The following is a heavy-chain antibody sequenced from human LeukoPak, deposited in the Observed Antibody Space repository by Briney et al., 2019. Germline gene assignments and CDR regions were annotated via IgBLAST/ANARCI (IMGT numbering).Heavy chain of an antibody. D-gene: IGHD3-10*01. J-gene: IGHJ4*02. CDR1: GYTLTELS. CDR2: FDPEDGET. Sequence: ASVKASCKVSGYTLTELSMHWVRQAPGKGLEWMGGFDPEDGETIYAQKFQGRVTMTEDTSTDTAYMELSSLRSEDTAVYYCATDREGRFGERLSFDYWGQGTLVTVSS. CDR3: ATDREGRFGERLSFDY. V-gene: IGHV1-24*01.